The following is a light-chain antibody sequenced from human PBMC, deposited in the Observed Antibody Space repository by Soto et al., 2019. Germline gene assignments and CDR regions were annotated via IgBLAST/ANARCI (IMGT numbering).Light chain of an antibody. Sequence: QSALTQPRSVSGSPGQSVTISCTGTYSDIGSYNDVSWYQHHPAKAPRLMIYEDDKRPSGVSDRFSGSKSDNTASLTISGLQFEDEADYYCCSYLGSSSVFGGGTQLTVL. CDR2: EDD. V-gene: IGLV2-11*01. J-gene: IGLJ7*01. CDR3: CSYLGSSSV. CDR1: YSDIGSYND.